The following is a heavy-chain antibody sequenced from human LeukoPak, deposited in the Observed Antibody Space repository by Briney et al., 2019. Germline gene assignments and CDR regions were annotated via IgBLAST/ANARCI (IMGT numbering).Heavy chain of an antibody. J-gene: IGHJ4*02. CDR3: ASLLNVAGYSSHDSDY. D-gene: IGHD5-12*01. V-gene: IGHV4-34*01. CDR1: GGSFSGYY. CDR2: INHSGST. Sequence: SETLSLTCAVYGGSFSGYYWSRIRQPPGEGLEWIGEINHSGSTNYNPSLKSRVTISVDTSKSQFSLKLRSVTAADTAVYYCASLLNVAGYSSHDSDYWGQGTLVTVSS.